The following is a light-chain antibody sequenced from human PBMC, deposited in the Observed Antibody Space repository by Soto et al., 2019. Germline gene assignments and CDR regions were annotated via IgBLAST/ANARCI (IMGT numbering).Light chain of an antibody. CDR2: DVS. CDR1: SSDVGGYNY. V-gene: IGLV2-14*01. J-gene: IGLJ2*01. Sequence: QLVLTQPASVSGSPGQSITISCTGTSSDVGGYNYVSWYQQHPGKAPKLMICDVSNRPSGVSNRFSGSKSGNTASLTISGLQAEDEADYYCSSYTSSSTGVFGGGTKLTVL. CDR3: SSYTSSSTGV.